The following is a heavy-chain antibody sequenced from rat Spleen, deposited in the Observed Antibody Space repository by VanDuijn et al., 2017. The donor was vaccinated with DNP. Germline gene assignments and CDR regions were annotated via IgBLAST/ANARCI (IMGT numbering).Heavy chain of an antibody. D-gene: IGHD1-2*01. V-gene: IGHV5-31*01. J-gene: IGHJ4*01. CDR2: ISYDGSTT. CDR1: GFTFNDYW. CDR3: ATIAAISTPYTMDA. Sequence: EVQLVESGGDLVQPGRSLKLSCVASGFTFNDYWMTWIRQVPGKGLEWVASISYDGSTTYYRDSVKGRFTISRDNAKSSLYLQMDSLRSEDTATYYCATIAAISTPYTMDAWGQGTSVIVSS.